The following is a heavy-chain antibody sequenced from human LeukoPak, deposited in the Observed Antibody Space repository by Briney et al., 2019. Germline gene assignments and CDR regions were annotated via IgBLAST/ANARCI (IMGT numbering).Heavy chain of an antibody. J-gene: IGHJ6*02. D-gene: IGHD2-2*01. V-gene: IGHV3-30-3*01. CDR1: VFTFNSYS. CDR3: ARDKSCSSTSCPTYYYYYGMDV. CDR2: ISSDGSNK. Sequence: GGSVTLSCAASVFTFNSYSINWVRQAPCKGLEWVEDISSDGSNKYYADSVKGRFTISRDNSKNTLYLQMNSLRAEDTAVYYCARDKSCSSTSCPTYYYYYGMDVWGQGTTVTVSS.